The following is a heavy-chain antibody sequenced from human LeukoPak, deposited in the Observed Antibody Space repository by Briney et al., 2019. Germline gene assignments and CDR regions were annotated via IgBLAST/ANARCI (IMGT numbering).Heavy chain of an antibody. J-gene: IGHJ4*02. CDR3: AKRPSSSPKPDYFDY. CDR1: GFTFSNYA. V-gene: IGHV3-23*01. Sequence: PGGSLRLSCAASGFTFSNYAMSWVRQAPGKGLEWISAVSGSGDRTYYAGSVKGRFTISRDNSKNTLYLQMNSLRAEDTAVYYCAKRPSSSPKPDYFDYWGQGTLVTVSS. CDR2: VSGSGDRT. D-gene: IGHD6-13*01.